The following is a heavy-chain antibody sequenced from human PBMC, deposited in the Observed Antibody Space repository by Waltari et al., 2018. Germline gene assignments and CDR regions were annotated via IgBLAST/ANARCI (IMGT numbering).Heavy chain of an antibody. CDR1: GFTFSRNW. V-gene: IGHV3-74*03. CDR3: ARGAEWHGNAVDY. Sequence: EVQLVESGGGLVQPGGSLRLSCVASGFTFSRNWMHWVRQVSGKGLLGVARLSHDATGATYADSGKGRLTMSRENGKNTLYLQTNNLGAEDTAEYYCARGAEWHGNAVDYWGQGALVTVSS. CDR2: LSHDATGA. J-gene: IGHJ4*02. D-gene: IGHD3-3*01.